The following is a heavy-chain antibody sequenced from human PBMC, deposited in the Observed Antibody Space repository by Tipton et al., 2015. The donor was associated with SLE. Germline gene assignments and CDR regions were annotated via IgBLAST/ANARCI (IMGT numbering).Heavy chain of an antibody. J-gene: IGHJ4*02. CDR3: AGEPDY. CDR1: GDSITDSGYS. CDR2: IHHSGRT. Sequence: TLSLTCTVSGDSITDSGYSWNWVRQHPGAGLEWIGYIHHSGRTDYNPSLRSRVTISVDTSKNQFSLKLSSVTAADTAVYYCAGEPDYWGQGTLVTVSS. V-gene: IGHV4-31*03.